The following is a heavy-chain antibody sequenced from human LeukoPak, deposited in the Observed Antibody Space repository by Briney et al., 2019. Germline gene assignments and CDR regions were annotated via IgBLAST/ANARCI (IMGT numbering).Heavy chain of an antibody. CDR3: ARGYSNCYYYYMDV. V-gene: IGHV3-20*04. Sequence: PGGSLRLSCAASGFTFDDYGMSWVRQAPGKGLEWVSGINWNGGSTGYADSVKGRFTISRDNAKNSLYLQMNSLRAEDTALYYCARGYSNCYYYYMDVWGKGTTVTVSS. CDR1: GFTFDDYG. CDR2: INWNGGST. J-gene: IGHJ6*03. D-gene: IGHD4-11*01.